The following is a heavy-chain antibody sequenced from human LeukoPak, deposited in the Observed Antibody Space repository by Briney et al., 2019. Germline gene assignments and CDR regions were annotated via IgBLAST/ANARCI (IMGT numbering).Heavy chain of an antibody. J-gene: IGHJ4*02. V-gene: IGHV3-66*01. D-gene: IGHD3-22*01. Sequence: GGSLRLSCAASGFTVSSNYMSWVRQAPGKGLEWVSVIYSGGSTYYADSVKGRFTISRDNSKNTLYLQMNSLRAEDTAVYYCAPLYYDSSGFMGYFDYWGQGTLVTVSS. CDR1: GFTVSSNY. CDR2: IYSGGST. CDR3: APLYYDSSGFMGYFDY.